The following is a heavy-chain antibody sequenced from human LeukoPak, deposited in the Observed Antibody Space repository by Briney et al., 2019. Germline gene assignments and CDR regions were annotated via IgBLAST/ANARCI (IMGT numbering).Heavy chain of an antibody. CDR1: GGSFSGYY. J-gene: IGHJ4*02. Sequence: SETLSLTCAVYGGSFSGYYWSWIRQPPGKGLEWIGEINHSGSTNYNPSLKSRVTISVDTSKNQFSLKLSSVTAADTAGYYCARKTKMKAFDYWGQGTLVTVSS. CDR2: INHSGST. V-gene: IGHV4-34*01. CDR3: ARKTKMKAFDY. D-gene: IGHD1/OR15-1a*01.